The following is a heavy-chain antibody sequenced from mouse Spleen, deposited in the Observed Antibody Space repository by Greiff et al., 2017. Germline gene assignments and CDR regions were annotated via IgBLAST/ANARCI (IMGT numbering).Heavy chain of an antibody. CDR2: ISSGGGST. J-gene: IGHJ4*01. Sequence: EVKVVESGGGLVKLGGSLKLSCAASGFTFSSYYMSWVRQTPEKRLEWVATISSGGGSTYYPDSVKGRFTISRDNAKNTLYLQMSSLNSEDTAVYYCARDDYVYYAMDYWGQGTSVTVSS. CDR1: GFTFSSYY. CDR3: ARDDYVYYAMDY. V-gene: IGHV5-6-4*01. D-gene: IGHD2-4*01.